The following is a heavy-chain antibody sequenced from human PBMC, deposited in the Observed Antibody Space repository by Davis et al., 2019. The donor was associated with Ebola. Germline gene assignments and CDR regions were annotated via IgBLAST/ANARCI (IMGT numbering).Heavy chain of an antibody. CDR2: IYPGDSDT. D-gene: IGHD3-10*01. Sequence: GESLKISCKGSGYSFTSYWIGWVRQMPGKGLEWMGIIYPGDSDTRYSPSFQGQVIILADQSISTAYLQWDSLQASDTAVYYCARLYGPGHYLNWYFNLWGRGTLVTVSS. J-gene: IGHJ2*01. CDR3: ARLYGPGHYLNWYFNL. V-gene: IGHV5-51*01. CDR1: GYSFTSYW.